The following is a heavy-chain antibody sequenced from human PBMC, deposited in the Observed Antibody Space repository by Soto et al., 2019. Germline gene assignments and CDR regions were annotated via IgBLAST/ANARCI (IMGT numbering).Heavy chain of an antibody. V-gene: IGHV4-31*03. J-gene: IGHJ6*02. D-gene: IGHD5-12*01. CDR1: GGSISSGGYY. Sequence: QVQLQESGPGLVKPSQTLSLTCTVSGGSISSGGYYWSWIRQHPGKGLERIGYIYYSGSTYYNPSLKSRVTRTVDTSKNQFSLKLSSVTAADTAVYYCARVVVATPHGGNYDGMDVWGQGTTVTVSS. CDR2: IYYSGST. CDR3: ARVVVATPHGGNYDGMDV.